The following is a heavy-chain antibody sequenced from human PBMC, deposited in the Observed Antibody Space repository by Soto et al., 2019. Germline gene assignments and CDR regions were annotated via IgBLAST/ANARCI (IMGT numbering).Heavy chain of an antibody. V-gene: IGHV3-30-3*01. Sequence: GSLRLSCAASGFTFSSYAMHWVRQAPGKGLEWVAVISYDGSNKYYADSVKGRFTISRDNSKNTLYLQMNSLRAEDTAVYYCARDAWANYYDSSGYFGYWGQGTLVTVSS. D-gene: IGHD3-22*01. CDR2: ISYDGSNK. CDR3: ARDAWANYYDSSGYFGY. CDR1: GFTFSSYA. J-gene: IGHJ4*02.